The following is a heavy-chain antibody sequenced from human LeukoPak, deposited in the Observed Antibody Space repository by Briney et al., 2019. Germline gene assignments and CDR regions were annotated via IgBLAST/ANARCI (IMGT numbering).Heavy chain of an antibody. J-gene: IGHJ4*02. CDR2: IYSSGGT. CDR3: AREDSGWYLGLGFDY. V-gene: IGHV4-38-2*02. D-gene: IGHD6-19*01. CDR1: GYSISSGFY. Sequence: NPSETLSLTCTVSGYSISSGFYWGWIRQPPGKGLEWIGSIYSSGGTFYNPSLKSRVTISVDTSKNQVSLKLRSVTAADTAVYYCAREDSGWYLGLGFDYWGQGTLVTVSS.